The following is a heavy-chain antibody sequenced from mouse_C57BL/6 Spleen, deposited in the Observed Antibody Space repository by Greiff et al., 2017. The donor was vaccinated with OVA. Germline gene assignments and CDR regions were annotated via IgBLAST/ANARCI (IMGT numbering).Heavy chain of an antibody. Sequence: EVQLQESGPGLVKPSQSLSLTCSVTGYSITSGYYWNWIRQFPGNKLEWMGYISYDGSNNYNPSLKNRISITRDTSKNQFFLKLNSVTTEDTATYYCARGDDYSNYFDYWGQGTTLTVSS. D-gene: IGHD2-4*01. J-gene: IGHJ2*01. CDR1: GYSITSGYY. CDR3: ARGDDYSNYFDY. V-gene: IGHV3-6*01. CDR2: ISYDGSN.